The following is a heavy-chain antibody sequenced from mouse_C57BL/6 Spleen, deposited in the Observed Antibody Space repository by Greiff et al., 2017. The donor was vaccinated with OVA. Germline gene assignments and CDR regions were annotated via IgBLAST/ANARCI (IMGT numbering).Heavy chain of an antibody. V-gene: IGHV1-69*01. CDR2: IDPSDSYT. Sequence: QVQLQQPGAELVMPGASVKLSCKASGYTFTSYWMHWVKQRPGQGLEWIGEIDPSDSYTNYNQKFKGKSTLTVDKSSSTAYMQLSSLTSEDSAVYYCAKYYYGSSYGYCDVWGTGTTVTVSS. CDR1: GYTFTSYW. CDR3: AKYYYGSSYGYCDV. D-gene: IGHD1-1*01. J-gene: IGHJ1*03.